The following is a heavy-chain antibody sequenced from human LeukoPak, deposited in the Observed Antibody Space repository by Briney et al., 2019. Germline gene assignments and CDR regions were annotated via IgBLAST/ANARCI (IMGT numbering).Heavy chain of an antibody. CDR2: ISGDGGST. V-gene: IGHV3-43*02. Sequence: QAGGSLRLSCAASGFTFDDYAMHWVRQAPGKGLEWVSLISGDGGSTYYAGSVKGRFTISRDNSKNSLYLQMNSLRTEDTALYYCAKVAVHYYDSSGYYQNWFDPWGQGTLVTVSS. D-gene: IGHD3-22*01. CDR1: GFTFDDYA. CDR3: AKVAVHYYDSSGYYQNWFDP. J-gene: IGHJ5*02.